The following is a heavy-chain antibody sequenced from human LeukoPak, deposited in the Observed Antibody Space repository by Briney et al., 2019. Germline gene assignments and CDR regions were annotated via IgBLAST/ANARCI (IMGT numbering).Heavy chain of an antibody. D-gene: IGHD1-1*01. CDR2: IYPGDSDT. Sequence: GESLKISCKGSGYSFTSYWIGWVRQMPGKGLEWMGIIYPGDSDTRYSPSFQGQVTISADKSISTAYLQWSSLKASDTAMYYCARHYLLERRSHYYYYMDVWGKGTTVTVSS. CDR3: ARHYLLERRSHYYYYMDV. J-gene: IGHJ6*03. V-gene: IGHV5-51*01. CDR1: GYSFTSYW.